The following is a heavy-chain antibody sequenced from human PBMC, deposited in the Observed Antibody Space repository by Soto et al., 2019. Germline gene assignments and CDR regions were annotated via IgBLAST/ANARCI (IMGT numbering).Heavy chain of an antibody. V-gene: IGHV3-23*01. D-gene: IGHD2-2*01. J-gene: IGHJ4*02. CDR3: LIKEGYCSSTSCYSYFDY. CDR1: GFTFSSYA. CDR2: ISGSGGST. Sequence: GGSLRLSCAASGFTFSSYAMSWVRQAPGKGLEWVSAISGSGGSTYYADSVKGRFTISRDNSKNTLYLQMNSLRAEDTAVYYCLIKEGYCSSTSCYSYFDYWGQGTLVTVSS.